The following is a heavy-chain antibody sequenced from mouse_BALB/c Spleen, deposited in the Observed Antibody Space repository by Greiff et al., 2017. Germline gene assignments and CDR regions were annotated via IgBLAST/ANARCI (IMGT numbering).Heavy chain of an antibody. CDR2: IYPGDGDT. CDR3: ARYPFDY. D-gene: IGHD5-1-1*01. CDR1: GYTFTSYW. J-gene: IGHJ2*01. V-gene: IGHV1-87*01. Sequence: VKLVESGAELARPGASVKLSCKASGYTFTSYWMQWVKQRPGQGLEWIGAIYPGDGDTRYTQKFKGKATLTADKSSSTAYMQLSSLASEDSAVYYCARYPFDYWGQGTTLTVSS.